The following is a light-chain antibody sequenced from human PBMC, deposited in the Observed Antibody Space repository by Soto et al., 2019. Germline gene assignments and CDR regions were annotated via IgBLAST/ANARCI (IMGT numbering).Light chain of an antibody. CDR2: GAS. J-gene: IGKJ5*01. Sequence: EIGLTQSPATLSLSPGERATLSCRASQSVSNNYLAWYQQKPGQAPRLLIYGASSGATGIPDRFRDSGSGTEFTLTISRLEPEDFAVYYCQQYESSPAFGQGTRLEIK. CDR3: QQYESSPA. CDR1: QSVSNNY. V-gene: IGKV3-20*01.